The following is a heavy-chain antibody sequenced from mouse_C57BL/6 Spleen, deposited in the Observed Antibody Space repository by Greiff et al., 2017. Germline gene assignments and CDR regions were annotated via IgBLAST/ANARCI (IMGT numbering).Heavy chain of an antibody. J-gene: IGHJ2*01. Sequence: VQLQQSGPELVKPGASVKISCKASGYTFTDYYMNWVKQSHGKSLEWIGDINPNNGGTSYNQKFKGKATLTVDKSSSTAYMELRSLTSEDSAVYYCARWAVVAHYFDYWGQGTTLTVSS. CDR3: ARWAVVAHYFDY. D-gene: IGHD1-1*01. CDR2: INPNNGGT. V-gene: IGHV1-26*01. CDR1: GYTFTDYY.